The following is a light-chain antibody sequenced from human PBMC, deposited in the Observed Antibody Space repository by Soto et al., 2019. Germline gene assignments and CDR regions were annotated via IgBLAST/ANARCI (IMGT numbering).Light chain of an antibody. CDR2: EVT. Sequence: QSVLTQPASASVSPGQSVTISCTGSGSDVGFYSYVSWYQQHPGKVPKLLIYEVTKRPSGVPDRFSGSKSGNTASLNVSGLQAEDEADYYCSSYTSSSTYVFGTGTKVTVL. J-gene: IGLJ1*01. CDR1: GSDVGFYSY. CDR3: SSYTSSSTYV. V-gene: IGLV2-8*01.